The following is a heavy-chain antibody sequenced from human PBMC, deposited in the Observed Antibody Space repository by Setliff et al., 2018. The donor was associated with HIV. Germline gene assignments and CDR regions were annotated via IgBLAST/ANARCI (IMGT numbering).Heavy chain of an antibody. Sequence: PSETLSLTCAVYGGSFSGYHWNWIRQFPGKGLEWIGEINHTGNTQYNPSLKSRVTMLEETSKNQFSLKLKSVTAADTAIYFCARGKGGLVGPAEFDYWGPGTLVTVSS. J-gene: IGHJ4*02. CDR3: ARGKGGLVGPAEFDY. CDR2: INHTGNT. V-gene: IGHV4-34*01. D-gene: IGHD1-26*01. CDR1: GGSFSGYH.